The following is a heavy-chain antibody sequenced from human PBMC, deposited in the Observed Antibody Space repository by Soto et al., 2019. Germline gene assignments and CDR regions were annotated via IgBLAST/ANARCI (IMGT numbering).Heavy chain of an antibody. V-gene: IGHV3-23*01. CDR3: AKPPSLHYYDDSGYYYVDY. D-gene: IGHD3-22*01. CDR1: GFTFSSYA. Sequence: EVQLLESGGGLVQSGGSLRLSCAASGFTFSSYAMSWVRQAPGKGLEWVSVITGSGTNTYYAGSVKGRFTISRDDSKNTLYLRMSSLRAEDTAVYYCAKPPSLHYYDDSGYYYVDYWGQGTLVTVSS. CDR2: ITGSGTNT. J-gene: IGHJ4*02.